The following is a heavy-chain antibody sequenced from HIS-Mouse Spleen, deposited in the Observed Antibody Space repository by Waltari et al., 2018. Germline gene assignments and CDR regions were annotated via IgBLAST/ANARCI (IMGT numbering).Heavy chain of an antibody. V-gene: IGHV3-7*01. CDR2: IKQDGSEK. CDR1: GCTLSSYW. J-gene: IGHJ4*02. Sequence: EVQLVESGGGLVQPGGSMRLSCAASGCTLSSYWTSWGRQAPGKGLEWVANIKQDGSEKYYVDSVKGRFTISRDNAKNSLYLQMNSLRAEDTAVYYCAREIRAFDYWGQGTLVTVSS. CDR3: AREIRAFDY.